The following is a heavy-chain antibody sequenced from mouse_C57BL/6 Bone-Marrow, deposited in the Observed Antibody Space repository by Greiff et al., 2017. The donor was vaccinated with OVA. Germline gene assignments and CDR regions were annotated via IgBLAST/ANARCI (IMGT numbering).Heavy chain of an antibody. V-gene: IGHV1-69*01. Sequence: QVQLKQSGAELVMPGASVKLSCKASGYTFTSYWMHWVKQRPGQGLEWIGEIDPSDSYTNYNQKFKGKSTLTVDKSSSTAYMQLSSLTSEDSAVYYCAREDYYGSSYEWFAYWGQGTLVTVSA. CDR2: IDPSDSYT. CDR1: GYTFTSYW. D-gene: IGHD1-1*01. CDR3: AREDYYGSSYEWFAY. J-gene: IGHJ3*01.